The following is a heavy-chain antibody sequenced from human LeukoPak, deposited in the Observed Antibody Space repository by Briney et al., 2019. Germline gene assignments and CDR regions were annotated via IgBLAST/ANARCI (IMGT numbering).Heavy chain of an antibody. CDR3: ARDRGWFDP. Sequence: GASVKVSCKASGGTFSSYAISWVRQATGQGLEWMGWMNPNSGNTGYAQKFQGRVTITRNTSISTAYMELSSLRSEDTAVYYCARDRGWFDPWGQGTLVTVSS. V-gene: IGHV1-8*03. CDR1: GGTFSSYA. J-gene: IGHJ5*02. CDR2: MNPNSGNT.